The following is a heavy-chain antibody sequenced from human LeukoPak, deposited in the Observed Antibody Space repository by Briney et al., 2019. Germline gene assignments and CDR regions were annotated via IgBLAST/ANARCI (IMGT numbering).Heavy chain of an antibody. CDR1: GGSFSGYY. D-gene: IGHD3-16*01. J-gene: IGHJ4*02. CDR2: INHSGST. CDR3: ARFTSGVTHFDY. V-gene: IGHV4-34*01. Sequence: PETLSLTCAVYGGSFSGYYWSWIRQPPGKGLEWIGEINHSGSTNYNPSLKSRVTISVDTSKNQFSLKLSSVTAADTAVYYCARFTSGVTHFDYWGQGTLVTVSS.